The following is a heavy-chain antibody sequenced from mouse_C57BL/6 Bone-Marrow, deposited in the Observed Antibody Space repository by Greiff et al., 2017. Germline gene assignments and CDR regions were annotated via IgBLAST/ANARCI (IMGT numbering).Heavy chain of an antibody. J-gene: IGHJ2*01. CDR3: ALPYFDY. CDR2: IDPSDSYT. Sequence: QVQLQQPGAELVMPGASVKLSCKASGYTFTSYWMHWVKQRPGQGLEWIGEIDPSDSYTNYNQKFKGKSTLTVDKSSRTAYMQLSSLTSEDSAVYYCALPYFDYWGQGTTLTVSS. D-gene: IGHD1-1*01. CDR1: GYTFTSYW. V-gene: IGHV1-69*01.